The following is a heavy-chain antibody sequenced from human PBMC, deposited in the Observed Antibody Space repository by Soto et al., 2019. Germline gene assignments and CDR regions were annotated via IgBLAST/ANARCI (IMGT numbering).Heavy chain of an antibody. Sequence: PPETLSLTCSVSDDSINSDKYYWGWIRQPPGKGLEWIGSIYYRGNAYYNPSLQTRVTISLDKSKSQFSLKLNSVTAADSAVYFCARLEGLATISYYFDFWGPGALVTVSS. V-gene: IGHV4-39*01. CDR3: ARLEGLATISYYFDF. D-gene: IGHD3-9*01. CDR2: IYYRGNA. J-gene: IGHJ4*02. CDR1: DDSINSDKYY.